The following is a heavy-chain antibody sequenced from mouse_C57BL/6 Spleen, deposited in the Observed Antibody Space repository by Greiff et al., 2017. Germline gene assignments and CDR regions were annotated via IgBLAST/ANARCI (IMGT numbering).Heavy chain of an antibody. CDR3: ATGTGYFDY. D-gene: IGHD4-1*01. V-gene: IGHV5-17*01. CDR1: GFTFSDYG. J-gene: IGHJ2*01. Sequence: EVMLVESGGGLVKPGGSLKLSCAASGFTFSDYGMHWVRQAPEKGLEWVAYISSGSSTIYYADTVKGRFTISRDNPKNTLFLQMTSLRSEDTAMYYCATGTGYFDYWGQGTTLTVSS. CDR2: ISSGSSTI.